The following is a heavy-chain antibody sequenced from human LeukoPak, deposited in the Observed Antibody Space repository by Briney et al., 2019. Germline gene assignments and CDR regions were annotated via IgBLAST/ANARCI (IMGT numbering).Heavy chain of an antibody. J-gene: IGHJ5*02. V-gene: IGHV3-74*01. CDR2: ISSDETNI. D-gene: IGHD6-19*01. Sequence: GGSLRLSCAASGFTFSSSWMHWVRQAPGKGLVWVSRISSDETNIRYADSVKGRFTISRDNAKNTLYLQMNSLRAEDTAVYYCVRDRPGYSSGWAWGQGTLVTVSS. CDR3: VRDRPGYSSGWA. CDR1: GFTFSSSW.